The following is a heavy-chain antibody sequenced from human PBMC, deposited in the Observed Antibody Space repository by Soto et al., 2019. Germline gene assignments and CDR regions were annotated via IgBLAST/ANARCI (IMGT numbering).Heavy chain of an antibody. CDR2: IYHSGST. Sequence: QLQLQESGSGLVRPSQTLSLTCAVSGGSISSGGYSWNWIRQPPGKGLEWIGYIYHSGSTLYNPSLESRVTISVDKSKSQFSLKLSSATAAATAVYYCARDQLAGIWFDPWGQTTLVTVSS. D-gene: IGHD3-10*01. V-gene: IGHV4-30-2*01. J-gene: IGHJ5*02. CDR1: GGSISSGGYS. CDR3: ARDQLAGIWFDP.